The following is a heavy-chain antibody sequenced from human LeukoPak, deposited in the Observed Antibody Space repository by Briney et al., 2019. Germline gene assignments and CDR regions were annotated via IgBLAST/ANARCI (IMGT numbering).Heavy chain of an antibody. CDR2: IGGSGGST. D-gene: IGHD3-10*01. V-gene: IGHV3-23*01. CDR3: ARPGTY. J-gene: IGHJ4*02. CDR1: GFTFSNSV. Sequence: GGFLRLSCAASGFTFSNSVMGWVRQAPGKGLEWVSAIGGSGGSTYYADSVKGRFTISRDNSKNTLYLQMNSLRAEDTAVYYCARPGTYWGQGTLVTVSS.